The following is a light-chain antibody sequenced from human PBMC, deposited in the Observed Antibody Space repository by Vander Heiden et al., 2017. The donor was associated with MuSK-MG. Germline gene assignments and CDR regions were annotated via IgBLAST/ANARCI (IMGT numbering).Light chain of an antibody. CDR1: QSISSY. J-gene: IGKJ1*01. Sequence: DIRMTQSPSSLSASVGDRVTITYRASQSISSYLNWYQQKPGKAPKLLIYAASSLQSGVPSRFSGSGSGTDFTLTISRLQPEDFATYYCQQRDSTPGTFGQGTKVEIK. V-gene: IGKV1-39*01. CDR2: AAS. CDR3: QQRDSTPGT.